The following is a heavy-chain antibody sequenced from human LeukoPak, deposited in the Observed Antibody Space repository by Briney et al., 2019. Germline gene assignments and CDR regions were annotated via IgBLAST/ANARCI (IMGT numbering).Heavy chain of an antibody. CDR1: GYTFTSYG. V-gene: IGHV1-18*01. D-gene: IGHD2-21*01. Sequence: ASVKVSFKASGYTFTSYGISWVRQAPGQGLEWMGWISAYNGNTNYAQKLQGRVTMATDTSTRTAYMELRSLRSDDTAVYYCARGLVPWPTEGMDVWGQGTTVTVSS. CDR2: ISAYNGNT. J-gene: IGHJ6*02. CDR3: ARGLVPWPTEGMDV.